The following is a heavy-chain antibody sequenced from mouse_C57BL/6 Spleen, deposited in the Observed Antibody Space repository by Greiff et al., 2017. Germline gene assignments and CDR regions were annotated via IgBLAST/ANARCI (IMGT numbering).Heavy chain of an antibody. CDR1: GYTFTSYW. V-gene: IGHV1-55*01. CDR2: IYPGSGST. CDR3: ARRITTVHSFDY. J-gene: IGHJ2*01. Sequence: QVQLQQPGAELVKPGASVKMSCKASGYTFTSYWITWVKQRPGQGLEWIGDIYPGSGSTNYNEKFKSKATLTVDTSSSTAYMQLSSLTSEDSAVYYCARRITTVHSFDYWGQGTTLTVSS. D-gene: IGHD1-1*01.